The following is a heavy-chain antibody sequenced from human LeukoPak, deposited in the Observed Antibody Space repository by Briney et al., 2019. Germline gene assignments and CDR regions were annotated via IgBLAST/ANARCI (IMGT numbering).Heavy chain of an antibody. D-gene: IGHD3-22*01. V-gene: IGHV3-15*01. CDR2: IKSKTDGGTT. CDR3: TTGYYYDSSGYYDGRLDY. J-gene: IGHJ4*02. CDR1: GFTFSNAW. Sequence: GGSLRLSCAASGFTFSNAWMSWVRQAPGKGLEWVGRIKSKTDGGTTDYAAPVKGRFTISRDDSKNTLYLQMNSLKTEDTAVYYCTTGYYYDSSGYYDGRLDYWGQGTLVTVSS.